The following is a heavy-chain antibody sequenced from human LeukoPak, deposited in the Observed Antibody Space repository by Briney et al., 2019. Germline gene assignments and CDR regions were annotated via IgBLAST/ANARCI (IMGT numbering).Heavy chain of an antibody. D-gene: IGHD3-10*01. V-gene: IGHV3-23*01. CDR1: GFTFSSYA. CDR2: ISGSGGST. CDR3: ALGSGPNIAGFDY. J-gene: IGHJ4*02. Sequence: GSLRLSCAASGFTFSSYAMSWVRQTPGKGLEWVSAISGSGGSTYYADSVKGRFTISRDNAKNSLYLQMNSLRAEDTAVYYCALGSGPNIAGFDYWGQGTLVTVSS.